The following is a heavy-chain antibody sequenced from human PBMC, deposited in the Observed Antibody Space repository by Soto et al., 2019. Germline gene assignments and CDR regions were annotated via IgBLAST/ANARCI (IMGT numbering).Heavy chain of an antibody. CDR2: FSPDGSKI. V-gene: IGHV3-30*04. CDR1: GFILTHYD. D-gene: IGHD5-18*01. Sequence: QVQLVESGGDVVQPGRSLRLSCAASGFILTHYDMHWVRQAPGKGLEWLAVFSPDGSKIFYAGSVKGRFTISRDISKNTLYLEMNQLRPEHTAVYFCARAVTPEIPFDYWGQGTLVTVSS. CDR3: ARAVTPEIPFDY. J-gene: IGHJ4*02.